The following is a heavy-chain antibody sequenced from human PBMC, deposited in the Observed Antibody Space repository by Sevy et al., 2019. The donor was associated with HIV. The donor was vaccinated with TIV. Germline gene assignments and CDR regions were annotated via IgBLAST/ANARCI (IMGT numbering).Heavy chain of an antibody. CDR1: GFTLYKSA. V-gene: IGHV3-43*01. J-gene: IGHJ6*02. Sequence: GGSLRLSCAASGFTLYKSAMHWVRQVPGKALEWVSLISRNGDSIYYANSVKGRFTISRDNSKNSLYLQMNNLTIEETALHYCARVYCGATHCNPHYYYGLGVWGQGTTVSVSS. CDR3: ARVYCGATHCNPHYYYGLGV. CDR2: ISRNGDSI. D-gene: IGHD2-21*01.